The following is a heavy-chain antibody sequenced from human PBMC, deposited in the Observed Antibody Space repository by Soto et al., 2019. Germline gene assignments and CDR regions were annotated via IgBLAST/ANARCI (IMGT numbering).Heavy chain of an antibody. J-gene: IGHJ6*02. CDR1: GFTFSSYG. D-gene: IGHD6-13*01. CDR3: AKVAAAGKTYYYYYGMDV. CDR2: ISYDGSNK. Sequence: QVQLVESGGGVVQPGRSLRLSCAASGFTFSSYGMHWVRQAPGKGLEWVAVISYDGSNKYYADSVKGRFTISRDNSKNTLYLQMNRLRAEDTAVYYCAKVAAAGKTYYYYYGMDVWGQGTTVTVSS. V-gene: IGHV3-30*18.